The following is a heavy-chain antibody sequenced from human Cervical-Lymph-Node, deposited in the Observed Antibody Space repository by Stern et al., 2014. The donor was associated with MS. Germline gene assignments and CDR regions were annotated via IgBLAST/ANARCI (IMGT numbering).Heavy chain of an antibody. CDR1: GGSFSGYY. CDR3: ARGRHYYY. CDR2: IHPSGTT. V-gene: IGHV4-34*01. D-gene: IGHD3-10*01. Sequence: QVQLQQWGAGLLKPSATLSLTCAVYGGSFSGYYWCWIRQPPGKGLEWIGEIHPSGTTNYNPSPKRRVPLSVDTSKNQFSLKLSSVTAADTAVYYCARGRHYYYWGQGTLVTVSS. J-gene: IGHJ4*02.